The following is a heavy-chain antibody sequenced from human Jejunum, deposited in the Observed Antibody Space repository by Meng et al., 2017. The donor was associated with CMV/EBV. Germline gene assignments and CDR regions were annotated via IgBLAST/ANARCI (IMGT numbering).Heavy chain of an antibody. Sequence: SGPASVFTFSSSALTWVRQAPGKGLEWVSAVSYSGGSTYYADSVKGRFTISRDNSKNTLYLQMNSLTAEDTAVYYCANSPRDYWGQGTLVTVSS. J-gene: IGHJ4*02. V-gene: IGHV3-23*01. CDR1: VFTFSSSA. CDR3: ANSPRDY. CDR2: VSYSGGST.